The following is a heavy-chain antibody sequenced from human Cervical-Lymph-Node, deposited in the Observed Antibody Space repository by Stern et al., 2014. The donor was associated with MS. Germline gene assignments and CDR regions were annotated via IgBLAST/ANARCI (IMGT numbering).Heavy chain of an antibody. D-gene: IGHD7-27*01. CDR3: TREITDSKYWGNWFDP. Sequence: QDQLVQSGAEMQKPGASVKVSCKASGYTFNGYYMHWVRQAPGQGLEWMGRIHPKSGGTTYAQKFQGRVTMTLDLSINTAYMELNTVGPDDTAVYFCTREITDSKYWGNWFDPWGQGTLVTVST. CDR1: GYTFNGYY. V-gene: IGHV1-2*06. CDR2: IHPKSGGT. J-gene: IGHJ5*02.